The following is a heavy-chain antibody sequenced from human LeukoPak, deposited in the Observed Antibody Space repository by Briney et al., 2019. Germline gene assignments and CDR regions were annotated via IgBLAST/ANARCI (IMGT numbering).Heavy chain of an antibody. Sequence: GASVKVSCKASGYTFTRYYMHWVRQAPGQGLEWMGIINPSGGSTSYAQKFQGRVTMTRDTSTSTVYMERSSLRSEDTAVYYCARGREYYDSSGYSFDYWGQGTLVTVSS. CDR2: INPSGGST. J-gene: IGHJ4*02. CDR1: GYTFTRYY. V-gene: IGHV1-46*01. CDR3: ARGREYYDSSGYSFDY. D-gene: IGHD3-22*01.